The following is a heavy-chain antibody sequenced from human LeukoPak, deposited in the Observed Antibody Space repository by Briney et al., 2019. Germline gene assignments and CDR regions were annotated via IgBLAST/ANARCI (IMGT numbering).Heavy chain of an antibody. D-gene: IGHD5-18*01. CDR1: GYTFTGYY. CDR2: INPNSGGT. CDR3: ARVLKDTAMVTQKDLFIDY. J-gene: IGHJ4*02. V-gene: IGHV1-2*02. Sequence: ASVKVSCKASGYTFTGYYMHWVRQAPGQGLEWMGWINPNSGGTNYAQKFQDRVTMTRDTSISTAYMELSSLRSEDTAVYYCARVLKDTAMVTQKDLFIDYWGQGTLVTVSS.